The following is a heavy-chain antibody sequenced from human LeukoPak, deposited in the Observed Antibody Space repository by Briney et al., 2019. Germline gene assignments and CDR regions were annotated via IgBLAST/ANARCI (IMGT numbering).Heavy chain of an antibody. Sequence: GGSLRLSCAASGFTFSSYGMHWVRQAPGKGLEWVAFIRYDGSNKYYADSVKGRFTISRDNSKNTQYLQMNSLRAEDTAVYYCAAGYCSGGSCYFDYWGQGTLVTVSS. CDR1: GFTFSSYG. CDR3: AAGYCSGGSCYFDY. D-gene: IGHD2-15*01. CDR2: IRYDGSNK. J-gene: IGHJ4*02. V-gene: IGHV3-30*02.